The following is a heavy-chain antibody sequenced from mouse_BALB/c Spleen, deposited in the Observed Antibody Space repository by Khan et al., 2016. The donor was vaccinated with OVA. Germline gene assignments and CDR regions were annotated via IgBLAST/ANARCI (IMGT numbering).Heavy chain of an antibody. V-gene: IGHV5-6*01. D-gene: IGHD1-1*01. CDR3: ARLAYYYDSEGFAY. CDR2: ISSGGSYT. Sequence: EVELVESGGDLVKPGGSLKLSCAASGFTFSTYGMSWVRKTPDKRLEWVATISSGGSYTYYPDNVKGRLTISRDNAKNTLYLQMSSLQSEDTAMYYCARLAYYYDSEGFAYWGQGTLVTVSA. J-gene: IGHJ3*01. CDR1: GFTFSTYG.